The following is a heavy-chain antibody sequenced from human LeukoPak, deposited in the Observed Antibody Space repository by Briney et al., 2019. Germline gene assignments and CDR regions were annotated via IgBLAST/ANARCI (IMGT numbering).Heavy chain of an antibody. Sequence: PGGSLRLSCAASGFTFSSYAMSWVRQAPGKGLEWGSAISGSGGSTYYADSVKGRFTISRDNSKNTLYLQMNSLRAEDTAVYSCAQDLVVVVVAATNYWGQGTLVTVSS. J-gene: IGHJ4*02. CDR2: ISGSGGST. CDR3: AQDLVVVVVAATNY. CDR1: GFTFSSYA. D-gene: IGHD2-15*01. V-gene: IGHV3-23*01.